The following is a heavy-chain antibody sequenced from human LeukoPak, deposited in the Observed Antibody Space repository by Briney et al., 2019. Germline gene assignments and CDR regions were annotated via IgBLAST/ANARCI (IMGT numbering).Heavy chain of an antibody. J-gene: IGHJ4*02. CDR2: INPNSGGT. D-gene: IGHD1-26*01. Sequence: GASVKVSCKASGYTFTGYYMHWVRQAPGQGLEWIGWINPNSGGTKYAQKFQGRVTMTRDTSISTAYMELSRLRSEDTAVYYCARGGGSYYYRDYYFDYWGQGTLVTVSS. V-gene: IGHV1-2*02. CDR3: ARGGGSYYYRDYYFDY. CDR1: GYTFTGYY.